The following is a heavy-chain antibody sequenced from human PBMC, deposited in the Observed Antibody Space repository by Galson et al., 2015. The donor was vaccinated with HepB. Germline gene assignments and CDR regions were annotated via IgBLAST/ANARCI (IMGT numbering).Heavy chain of an antibody. J-gene: IGHJ4*02. Sequence: SLRLSCAASTFIFSPYSMNWVRQAPGKGLEWISYISSSSTTIYYADSVKGRFTISRDNAKNSLYLQMNSLRDEDTAVYYCVFLRGNDLKPLDSWGLGTLVTVSS. V-gene: IGHV3-48*02. CDR3: VFLRGNDLKPLDS. CDR1: TFIFSPYS. CDR2: ISSSSTTI. D-gene: IGHD4-23*01.